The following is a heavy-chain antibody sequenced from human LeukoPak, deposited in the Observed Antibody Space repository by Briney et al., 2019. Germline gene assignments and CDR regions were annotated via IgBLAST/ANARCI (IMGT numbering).Heavy chain of an antibody. Sequence: ASVKVSCKASGGTFSSYTISWVRQAPGQGLEWMGRIIRILGIANYAQKFQGRVTITADKSTSTAYMELSSLRSEDTAVYYCARDGEISLWFDPWGQGTLVTVSP. J-gene: IGHJ5*02. CDR3: ARDGEISLWFDP. CDR2: IIRILGIA. D-gene: IGHD7-27*01. V-gene: IGHV1-69*04. CDR1: GGTFSSYT.